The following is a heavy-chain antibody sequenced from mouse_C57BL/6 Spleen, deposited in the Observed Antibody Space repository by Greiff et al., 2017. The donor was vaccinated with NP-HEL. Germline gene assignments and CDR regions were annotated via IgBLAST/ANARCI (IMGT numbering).Heavy chain of an antibody. Sequence: EVKLVESGGGLVKPGGSLKLSCAASGFTFSSYTMSWVRQTPEKRLEWVATISGGGGNTYYPDSVKGRFTISRDNAKNTLYLQMSSLRSEDTALYYCARQITTVVARDWFAYWGQGTLVTVSA. CDR3: ARQITTVVARDWFAY. CDR1: GFTFSSYT. D-gene: IGHD1-1*01. CDR2: ISGGGGNT. J-gene: IGHJ3*01. V-gene: IGHV5-9*01.